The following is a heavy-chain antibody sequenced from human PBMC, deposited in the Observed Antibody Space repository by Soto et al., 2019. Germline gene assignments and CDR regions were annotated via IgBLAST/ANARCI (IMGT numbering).Heavy chain of an antibody. J-gene: IGHJ4*02. CDR1: GFTFSSYW. D-gene: IGHD1-26*01. Sequence: GGSLRLSCAASGFTFSSYWMHWVRQAPGKGLVWVSCINSDGSSTRYADSVKGRFTISRDNAKNTLYLQMNSLRAEDTAVYHCATFSRIVGASTNNYWGQGTLVTVSS. CDR3: ATFSRIVGASTNNY. V-gene: IGHV3-74*01. CDR2: INSDGSST.